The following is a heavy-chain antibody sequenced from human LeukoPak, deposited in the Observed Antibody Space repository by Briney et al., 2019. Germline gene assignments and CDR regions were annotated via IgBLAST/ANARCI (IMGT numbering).Heavy chain of an antibody. CDR1: GYTFPSYY. V-gene: IGHV1-46*01. J-gene: IGHJ4*02. D-gene: IGHD6-19*01. Sequence: GASVKLSCKASGYTFPSYYMHWVRQAPGQGLECMGIINPDGGSTSYAQKFQGRVTMTRDMSTSTVYMELSSLRSEDTAVYYCARDKLQWHSPVDNWGQGTLVTVSS. CDR3: ARDKLQWHSPVDN. CDR2: INPDGGST.